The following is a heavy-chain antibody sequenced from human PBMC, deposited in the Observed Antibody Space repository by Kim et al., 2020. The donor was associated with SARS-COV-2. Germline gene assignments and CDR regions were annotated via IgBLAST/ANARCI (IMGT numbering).Heavy chain of an antibody. D-gene: IGHD2-15*01. V-gene: IGHV3-48*02. Sequence: GGSLRLSCATSGFTFSSYSMNWVRQAPGKGLEWVSYISSSSTIYYADSVKGRFTISRDNAKNSLYLQMNSLRDEDTAVYYCARDGWGDIVVANTPGFDYWGQGTLVTVSS. CDR3: ARDGWGDIVVANTPGFDY. J-gene: IGHJ4*02. CDR2: ISSSSTI. CDR1: GFTFSSYS.